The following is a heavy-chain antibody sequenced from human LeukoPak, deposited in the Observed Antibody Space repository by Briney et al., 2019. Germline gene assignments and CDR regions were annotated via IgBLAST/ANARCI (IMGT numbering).Heavy chain of an antibody. Sequence: SETLSLTCSVSGGSISSSNYYWSWIRQPAGKGLEWIGRICTSGSTNYNPSLKSRVTISVDTSKNQFSLKLSSVTAADTAVYYCARVPGRGHFDYWGQGTLVTVSS. CDR2: ICTSGST. CDR3: ARVPGRGHFDY. CDR1: GGSISSSNYY. D-gene: IGHD3-10*01. V-gene: IGHV4-61*02. J-gene: IGHJ4*02.